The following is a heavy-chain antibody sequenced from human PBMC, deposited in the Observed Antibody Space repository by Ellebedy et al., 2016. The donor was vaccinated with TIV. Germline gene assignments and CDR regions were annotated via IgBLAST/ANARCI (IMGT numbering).Heavy chain of an antibody. D-gene: IGHD4-17*01. J-gene: IGHJ6*03. CDR2: ISYSGGNT. CDR1: GFTFSSYT. CDR3: AKDLYGDYLMDV. Sequence: PGGSLRLSCAASGFTFSSYTMSWVRQAPGKGLEWVSTISYSGGNTYCAGSVKGRFTISRDNSKNTPFLQMNSLRAEDTAVYYCAKDLYGDYLMDVWGKGTTVTVSS. V-gene: IGHV3-23*01.